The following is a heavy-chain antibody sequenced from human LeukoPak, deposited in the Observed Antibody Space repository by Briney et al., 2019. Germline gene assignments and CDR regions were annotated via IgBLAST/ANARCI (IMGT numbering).Heavy chain of an antibody. D-gene: IGHD3-10*01. Sequence: SVKVSCKASGGTFSSYAISWVRQAPGQGLEWMGGIIPIFGTANYAQKFQGRVTITADESTSTAYMELSSLRSEDTAVYYCARDTTMVRGPIGEYFDCWGQGTLVTVSS. CDR2: IIPIFGTA. J-gene: IGHJ4*02. CDR1: GGTFSSYA. V-gene: IGHV1-69*13. CDR3: ARDTTMVRGPIGEYFDC.